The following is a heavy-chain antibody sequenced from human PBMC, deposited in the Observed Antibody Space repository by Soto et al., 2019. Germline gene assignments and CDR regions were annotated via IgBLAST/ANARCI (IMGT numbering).Heavy chain of an antibody. D-gene: IGHD3-10*01. Sequence: ASVKVSCKASRYTFTSYYMHWVRQAPGQGLEWMGIINPSGGSTSYAQKFQGRVTMTRDTSTSTVYMELSSLRSEDTAVYYCARALGSMVRGVYYYYYGMGVWGQGTTVTVSS. CDR2: INPSGGST. CDR1: RYTFTSYY. J-gene: IGHJ6*02. CDR3: ARALGSMVRGVYYYYYGMGV. V-gene: IGHV1-46*01.